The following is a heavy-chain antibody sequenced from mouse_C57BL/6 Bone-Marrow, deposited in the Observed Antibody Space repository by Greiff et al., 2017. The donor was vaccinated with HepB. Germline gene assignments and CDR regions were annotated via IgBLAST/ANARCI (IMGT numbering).Heavy chain of an antibody. CDR1: GFTFSSYG. V-gene: IGHV5-6*01. Sequence: EVKLVESGGDLVKPGGSLKLSCAASGFTFSSYGMSWVRQTPDKRLEWVATISSGGSYTYYPDSVKGRFTISRDNAKNTLYLQMSSLKSEDTAMEYCARPGDYDLYFDYWGQGTTLTVSS. J-gene: IGHJ2*01. D-gene: IGHD2-4*01. CDR2: ISSGGSYT. CDR3: ARPGDYDLYFDY.